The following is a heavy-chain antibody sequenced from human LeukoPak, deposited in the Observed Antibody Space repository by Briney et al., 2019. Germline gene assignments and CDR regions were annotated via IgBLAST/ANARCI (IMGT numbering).Heavy chain of an antibody. D-gene: IGHD3-10*01. V-gene: IGHV1-18*01. CDR2: ISGDNGDT. CDR3: ARDFGGSGSYWCFDY. Sequence: ASVKVSCKASGYTFTSYGINWVRQAPGQGLEWMGRISGDNGDTNYAQKFQGRVTMSTDRSTNTAYMELRSLRSDDTAVYYCARDFGGSGSYWCFDYWGQGTLVTVSS. CDR1: GYTFTSYG. J-gene: IGHJ4*02.